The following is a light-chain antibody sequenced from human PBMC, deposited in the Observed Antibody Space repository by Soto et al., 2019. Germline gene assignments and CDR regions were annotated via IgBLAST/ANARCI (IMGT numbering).Light chain of an antibody. Sequence: EIVMTQSPATLSVSPGESATLSCRASQSVSNNLTWYQQKPGQPPRLLIYGASTRATGVPGRFSGSGSGTEFTLTISSLQSEDFAVYYCQQRSNWPSLTFGGGTKVEIK. CDR1: QSVSNN. CDR2: GAS. V-gene: IGKV3-15*01. CDR3: QQRSNWPSLT. J-gene: IGKJ4*01.